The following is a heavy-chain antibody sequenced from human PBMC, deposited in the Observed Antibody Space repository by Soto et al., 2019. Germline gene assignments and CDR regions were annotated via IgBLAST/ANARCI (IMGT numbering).Heavy chain of an antibody. CDR2: ISGSVGST. D-gene: IGHD6-19*01. CDR1: GFTFSSYA. Sequence: EVQLLESGGGLVQPGGSLRLSCAASGFTFSSYAMSWVRQAPGKGLEWVSVISGSVGSTYYADSVKGRFTISRDNSKNTLYLHMNSLSAEDTAVYYCARRTSGWYLDYWGQGTLVTVSS. J-gene: IGHJ4*02. CDR3: ARRTSGWYLDY. V-gene: IGHV3-23*01.